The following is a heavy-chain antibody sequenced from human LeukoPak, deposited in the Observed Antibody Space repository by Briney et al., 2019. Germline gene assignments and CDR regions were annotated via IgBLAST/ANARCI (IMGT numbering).Heavy chain of an antibody. V-gene: IGHV5-51*01. CDR2: IYPADSDI. D-gene: IGHD4-23*01. CDR1: GYSFTSYW. Sequence: GESLKISCKGSGYSFTSYWIGWVRQMPGKGLEWMGIIYPADSDIRYSPSFQGQVTISADKSISTAYLQWSSLKASGTAIYYCARLFGGNSAPFDYWGQGTLVTVSS. CDR3: ARLFGGNSAPFDY. J-gene: IGHJ4*02.